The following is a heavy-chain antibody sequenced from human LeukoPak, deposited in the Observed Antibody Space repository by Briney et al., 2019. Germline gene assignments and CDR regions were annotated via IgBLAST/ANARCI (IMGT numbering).Heavy chain of an antibody. Sequence: SSETLSLTCAVYGGSFSGYYWSWIRQPAGKGLEWIGRMYISGSTNYNPSLKSRVTMSLDTSKNQFSLKLTSVTAADTAVYYCVREAAVTGTAYYFDLWGQGTLVTVSS. J-gene: IGHJ4*02. D-gene: IGHD6-19*01. V-gene: IGHV4-4*07. CDR2: MYISGST. CDR3: VREAAVTGTAYYFDL. CDR1: GGSFSGYY.